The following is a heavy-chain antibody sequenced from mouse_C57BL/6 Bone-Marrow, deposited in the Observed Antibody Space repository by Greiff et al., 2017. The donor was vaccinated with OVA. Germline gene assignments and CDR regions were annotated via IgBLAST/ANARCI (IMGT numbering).Heavy chain of an antibody. V-gene: IGHV1-64*01. CDR2: IHPNSGST. CDR3: ADYDCDYPDGVGY. J-gene: IGHJ4*01. Sequence: QVQLQQPGAELVKPGASVKLSCKASGYTFTSYWMHWVKQRPGQGLEWIGMIHPNSGSTNYNEKFKSKATLTVDTSSSTAYMQLSSLTSEDSAVYYCADYDCDYPDGVGYWGQGTAVTVSA. D-gene: IGHD2-3*01. CDR1: GYTFTSYW.